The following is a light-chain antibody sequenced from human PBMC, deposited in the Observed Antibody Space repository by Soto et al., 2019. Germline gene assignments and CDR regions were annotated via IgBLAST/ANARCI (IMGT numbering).Light chain of an antibody. V-gene: IGKV3-15*01. CDR3: QQYNNWPPLT. Sequence: EIVMTQSPATLSVSPGERATLSCRASQSVSSNLAWYQQKPGQAPRLLIYGASTRATGIPARFSGSGSGTEFTLTISSLQSEDFEVYYCQQYNNWPPLTFGGRTKVEIK. CDR2: GAS. J-gene: IGKJ4*01. CDR1: QSVSSN.